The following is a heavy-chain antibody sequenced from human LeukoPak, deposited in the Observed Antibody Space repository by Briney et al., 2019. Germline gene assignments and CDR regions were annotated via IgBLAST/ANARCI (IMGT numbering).Heavy chain of an antibody. CDR3: ARDDGDV. V-gene: IGHV3-7*01. CDR1: GFTFSNYW. CDR2: IIEARSGK. Sequence: PGGSLRLSCVSSGFTFSNYWMKWVRQAPGKGLEWVASIIEARSGKFSVGSVKDRITISRDNTRNSLDLQINSLPVEDTAIYYCARDDGDVWGTGTTVTVSS. J-gene: IGHJ6*04.